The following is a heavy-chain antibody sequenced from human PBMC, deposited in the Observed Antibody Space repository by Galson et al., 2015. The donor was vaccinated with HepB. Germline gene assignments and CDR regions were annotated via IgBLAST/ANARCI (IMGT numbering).Heavy chain of an antibody. J-gene: IGHJ4*02. CDR1: GFTFSSYW. D-gene: IGHD3-10*01. CDR2: INSDGSST. Sequence: SLRLSCAASGFTFSSYWMHWVRQAPGKGLVWVSRINSDGSSTSYADSVKGRFTISRDNAKNTLYLQMNSLRAEDTAVYYCARGAADAYYYGSGSGFDYWGQGTLVTVSS. V-gene: IGHV3-74*01. CDR3: ARGAADAYYYGSGSGFDY.